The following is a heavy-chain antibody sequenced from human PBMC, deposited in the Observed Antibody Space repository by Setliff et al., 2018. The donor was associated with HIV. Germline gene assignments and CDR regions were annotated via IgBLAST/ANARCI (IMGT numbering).Heavy chain of an antibody. CDR3: ARDLPEYYFDY. Sequence: GGSLRLSWGGFTFSSYSMNWGRQAPGKGLEWVSYISSSSSTIYYADSVKGRFTISRDNAKNSLYLQMNSLRAEDTAVYYCARDLPEYYFDYWGQGTLVTVSS. V-gene: IGHV3-48*01. CDR2: ISSSSSTI. CDR1: FTFSSYS. J-gene: IGHJ4*02.